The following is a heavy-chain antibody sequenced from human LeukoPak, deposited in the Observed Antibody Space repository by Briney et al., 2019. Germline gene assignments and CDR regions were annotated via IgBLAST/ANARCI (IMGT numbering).Heavy chain of an antibody. V-gene: IGHV3-48*01. Sequence: GGSLRLSCAASGFTFSSYSTNWVRQAPGKGLEWVSYISSSSSTIYYADSVKGRFTISRDNSKNTLYLQMNSLRAEDTAVYYCAKEQWLVHVFFDYWGQGTLVTVSS. CDR2: ISSSSSTI. D-gene: IGHD6-19*01. CDR3: AKEQWLVHVFFDY. CDR1: GFTFSSYS. J-gene: IGHJ4*02.